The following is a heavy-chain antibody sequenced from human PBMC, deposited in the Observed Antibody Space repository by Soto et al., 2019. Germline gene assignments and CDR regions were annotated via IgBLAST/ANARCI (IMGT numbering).Heavy chain of an antibody. CDR2: ISYDGNNK. CDR1: GFTFSTYV. V-gene: IGHV3-30-3*01. J-gene: IGHJ4*02. D-gene: IGHD3-3*01. CDR3: ARVGHYDFWSGTDY. Sequence: QVPLVESGGGVVQPGRSLRLSCAASGFTFSTYVMHWVRQAPGKGLEWVAVISYDGNNKYYADSVKDRFTISRDNSKNTLYLQMNSLRDEDTAVYYCARVGHYDFWSGTDYWGQGTLVTVSS.